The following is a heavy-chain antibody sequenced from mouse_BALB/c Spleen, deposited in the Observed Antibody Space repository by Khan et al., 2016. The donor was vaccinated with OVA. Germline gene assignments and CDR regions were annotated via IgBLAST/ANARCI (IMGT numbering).Heavy chain of an antibody. CDR3: ARRNYFGYAFAY. Sequence: QVQLQQSGAELARPGASVKLSCKASGYTFTDYYINWVKLRPGQGLEWIGEISPGSGDTYYTERFKGKATLTADTSSSTAYMQLSSLTSEASAVYVCARRNYFGYAFAYWGQGTLVTVSA. CDR2: ISPGSGDT. D-gene: IGHD1-2*01. V-gene: IGHV1-77*01. CDR1: GYTFTDYY. J-gene: IGHJ3*01.